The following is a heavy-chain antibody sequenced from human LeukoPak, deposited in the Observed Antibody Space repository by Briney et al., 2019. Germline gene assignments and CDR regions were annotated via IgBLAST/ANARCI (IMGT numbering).Heavy chain of an antibody. J-gene: IGHJ4*02. CDR2: INHSGST. V-gene: IGHV4-34*01. D-gene: IGHD2-2*02. Sequence: SETLSLTCAVYGGSFSGYYWSWIRQPPGKGLEWIGEINHSGSTNYNPSLKSRVTISVDTSKNQFSLKLSSVTAADTAVYYRASMGGVVPAAIRGPRRRGYFDYWGQGTLVTVSS. CDR3: ASMGGVVPAAIRGPRRRGYFDY. CDR1: GGSFSGYY.